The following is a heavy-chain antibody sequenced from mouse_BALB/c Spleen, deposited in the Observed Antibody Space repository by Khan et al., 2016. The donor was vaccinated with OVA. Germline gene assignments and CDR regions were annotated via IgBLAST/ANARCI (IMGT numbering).Heavy chain of an antibody. CDR1: GYSITSGYN. V-gene: IGHV3-1*02. Sequence: EVQLQESGPDLVKPSQSLSLTCTVTGYSITSGYNWHWIRQFPGNKLDWKGYIHYSGSTSYNPSLKSRISLPRDTSKNQFFLKLNSVATEDTGTYYCAGEFPTYWGQGTLVTVSA. J-gene: IGHJ3*01. CDR2: IHYSGST. CDR3: AGEFPTY.